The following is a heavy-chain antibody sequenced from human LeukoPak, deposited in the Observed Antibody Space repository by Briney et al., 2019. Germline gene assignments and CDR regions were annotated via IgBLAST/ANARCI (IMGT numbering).Heavy chain of an antibody. D-gene: IGHD6-13*01. J-gene: IGHJ4*02. CDR2: ISYSGTT. CDR1: GVFINSHY. Sequence: PSETLSLTCSVSGVFINSHYWGWMRQPPGKGLEWIGYISYSGTTNYNPSLKSRLFISVDTSKTQFSLKLTSVTAADTAVYYCARGASGWFFDYWGRGALVTVSS. CDR3: ARGASGWFFDY. V-gene: IGHV4-59*11.